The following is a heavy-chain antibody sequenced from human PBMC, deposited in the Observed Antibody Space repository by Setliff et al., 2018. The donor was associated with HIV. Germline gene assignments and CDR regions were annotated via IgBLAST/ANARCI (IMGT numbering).Heavy chain of an antibody. CDR1: GFTFSSYA. CDR2: ISYDGSNK. D-gene: IGHD3-22*01. CDR3: ARDSPAGSGYGVFDL. J-gene: IGHJ4*02. V-gene: IGHV3-30*04. Sequence: PGGSLRLSCAASGFTFSSYAMHWVRQAPGKGLEWVAVISYDGSNKYYADSVKGRFTISRDNSKNTLYLQMNSLRAEDTAVYYCARDSPAGSGYGVFDLWGQGTLVTVSS.